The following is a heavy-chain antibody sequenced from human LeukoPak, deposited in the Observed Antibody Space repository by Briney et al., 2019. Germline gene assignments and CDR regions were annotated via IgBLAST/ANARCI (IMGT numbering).Heavy chain of an antibody. D-gene: IGHD3-10*01. CDR2: IKQDGSEK. J-gene: IGHJ4*02. Sequence: GGSLRLSCAASGFTFSNFGMHWVRQAPGKGLEWVANIKQDGSEKYYVDSVKGRFTISRDNAKNSLYLQMNSLRAEDTAVYYCARDDLLLWFGQWHDYWGQGTLVTVSS. CDR3: ARDDLLLWFGQWHDY. V-gene: IGHV3-7*01. CDR1: GFTFSNFG.